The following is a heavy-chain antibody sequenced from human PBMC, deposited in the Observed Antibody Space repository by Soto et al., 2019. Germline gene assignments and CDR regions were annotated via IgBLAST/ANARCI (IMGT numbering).Heavy chain of an antibody. CDR2: IYYSGST. CDR1: GGSISSSSYY. CDR3: ARMGNDYGSGSYYMRSGEHLGY. J-gene: IGHJ4*02. Sequence: QLQLQESGPGLVKPSETLSLTCTVSGGSISSSSYYWGWIRQPPGKGLEWIGSIYYSGSTYYNPSLKSRVTISVDTSKNQFSLKLSSVTAADTAVYYCARMGNDYGSGSYYMRSGEHLGYWGQGTLVTVSS. D-gene: IGHD3-10*01. V-gene: IGHV4-39*01.